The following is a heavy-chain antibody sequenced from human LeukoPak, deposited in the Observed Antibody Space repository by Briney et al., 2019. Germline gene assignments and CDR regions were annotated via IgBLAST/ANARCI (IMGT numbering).Heavy chain of an antibody. CDR2: INHSGST. J-gene: IGHJ5*02. CDR1: GGSFSGYY. Sequence: SETLSLTCAVYGGSFSGYYWGWIRQPPGKGLEWIGEINHSGSTNYNPSLKSRVTISVDTSKNQFSLKLSSVTAADTAVYYCARGQFSQYCSSTSCYRGWFDPWGQGTLVTVSS. V-gene: IGHV4-34*01. CDR3: ARGQFSQYCSSTSCYRGWFDP. D-gene: IGHD2-2*02.